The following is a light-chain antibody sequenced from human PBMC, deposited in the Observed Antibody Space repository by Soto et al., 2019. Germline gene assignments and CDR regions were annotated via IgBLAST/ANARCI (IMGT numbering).Light chain of an antibody. CDR1: SSNIGAGYD. V-gene: IGLV1-40*01. J-gene: IGLJ2*01. CDR2: GNS. CDR3: QSYVSILSVV. Sequence: QSVLTQPPSVSGAPGQRVTISFTGSSSNIGAGYDVHWYQPLPGTATKLLIYGNSNRPSGVPDRFSGSKYGTSASLAIAGLQAEVDADYYCQSYVSILSVVFGGGAQLTVL.